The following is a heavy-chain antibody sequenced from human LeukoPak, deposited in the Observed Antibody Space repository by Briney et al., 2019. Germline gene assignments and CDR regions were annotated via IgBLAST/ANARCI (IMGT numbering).Heavy chain of an antibody. V-gene: IGHV1-3*03. J-gene: IGHJ3*02. CDR2: INAGNGNT. CDR3: AKSLWSFGTLDAFDI. D-gene: IGHD4/OR15-4a*01. CDR1: GYTFTSYA. Sequence: ASVKVSCKASGYTFTSYAMHWVRQAPGQRLEWMGWINAGNGNTKYSQEFQGRVTITRDTSASTAYMELSSLRAEDTAVYYCAKSLWSFGTLDAFDIWGQGTMVTVSS.